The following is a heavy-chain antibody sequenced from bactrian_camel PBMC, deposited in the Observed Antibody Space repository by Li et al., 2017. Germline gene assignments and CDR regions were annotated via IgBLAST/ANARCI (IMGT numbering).Heavy chain of an antibody. CDR2: ISAGGYDT. D-gene: IGHD5*01. J-gene: IGHJ4*01. CDR1: GLRASFYA. Sequence: VQLVESGGGLVQPGGSLRLSCVASGLRASFYAMSWVRQAPGKGLEWVSHISAGGYDTYYADSVKGRFTISRDNAKNTLYLVLNSLETEDTAMYYCAQPTGYWGQGTQVTVS. V-gene: IGHV3S31*01. CDR3: AQPTGY.